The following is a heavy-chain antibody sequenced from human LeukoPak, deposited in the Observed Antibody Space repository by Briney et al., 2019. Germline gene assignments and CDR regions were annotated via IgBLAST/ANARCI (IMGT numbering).Heavy chain of an antibody. Sequence: GGSLRLSCTASGFTFTNYGMSWVRQAPGKGLEWVSGISGSGGGTFYADSVKGRFTISRDNAKNSLYLQMNSLRADDTAVYYWARVGYSSGWRAPDFDYWGQGTLVTVSS. CDR2: ISGSGGGT. CDR1: GFTFTNYG. D-gene: IGHD6-19*01. J-gene: IGHJ4*02. CDR3: ARVGYSSGWRAPDFDY. V-gene: IGHV3-23*01.